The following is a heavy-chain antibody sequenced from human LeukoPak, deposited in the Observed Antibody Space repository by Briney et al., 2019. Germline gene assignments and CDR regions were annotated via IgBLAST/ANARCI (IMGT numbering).Heavy chain of an antibody. D-gene: IGHD3-16*01. V-gene: IGHV3-74*01. CDR1: GFTFTTYW. CDR3: ARGGGLDV. J-gene: IGHJ6*02. Sequence: GGSLRLSCAASGFTFTTYWMHWVRQAPGKGLVWVSHINSDGSITSYADSVKGRFTISRDNAKNSLYLQMSNLRAEDTAVYFCARGGGLDVWGQGATVTVSS. CDR2: INSDGSIT.